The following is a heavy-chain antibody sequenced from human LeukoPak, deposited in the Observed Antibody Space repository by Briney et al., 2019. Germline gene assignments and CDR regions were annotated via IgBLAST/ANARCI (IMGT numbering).Heavy chain of an antibody. Sequence: GGSLRLSCAASGFTFSSYGMSWVRQAPGKGLEWISYITGSSSTTYYADSVKGRFTVSRDNAKNSLYLQMNSLRDEDTAVYYCATDPTGYVGFDFWGQGTLVAVSS. V-gene: IGHV3-48*02. J-gene: IGHJ4*02. CDR2: ITGSSSTT. CDR1: GFTFSSYG. D-gene: IGHD5-12*01. CDR3: ATDPTGYVGFDF.